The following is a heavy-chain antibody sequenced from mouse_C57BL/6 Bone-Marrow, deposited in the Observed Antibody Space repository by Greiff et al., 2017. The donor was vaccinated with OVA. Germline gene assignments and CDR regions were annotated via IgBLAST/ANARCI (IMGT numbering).Heavy chain of an antibody. CDR3: ARRGYYEYFDV. V-gene: IGHV1-55*01. Sequence: VQLQQPGAELVKPGASVKMSCKASGFTFTSYWITWVIQRPGQGLEWIGDFYPGSGSTNYNEKIKSKATLTVDTSSSTAYMQLSSLTSEDSAVYYCARRGYYEYFDVWGTGTTVTVSS. J-gene: IGHJ1*03. CDR1: GFTFTSYW. D-gene: IGHD2-4*01. CDR2: FYPGSGST.